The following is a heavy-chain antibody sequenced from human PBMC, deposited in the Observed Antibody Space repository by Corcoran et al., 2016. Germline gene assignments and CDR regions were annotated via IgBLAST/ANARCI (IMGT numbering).Heavy chain of an antibody. CDR2: IHHSGNT. CDR1: AYSISSGYY. D-gene: IGHD6-19*01. J-gene: IGHJ4*02. CDR3: ARGDNSGSKRGLDY. V-gene: IGHV4-38-2*02. Sequence: QVQLQELGPGLVKPSETLSLTCTVSAYSISSGYYWGWIRQSPGKGLEWIGNIHHSGNTYYSPSLKSRVTISVDVSKNQFSLNLNSVTAADTAVYYCARGDNSGSKRGLDYWGQGTLVTVSS.